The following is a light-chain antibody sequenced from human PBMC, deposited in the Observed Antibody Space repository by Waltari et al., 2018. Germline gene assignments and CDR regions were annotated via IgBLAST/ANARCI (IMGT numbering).Light chain of an antibody. CDR3: QKYNIAPWT. V-gene: IGKV1-27*01. CDR1: QGIRNY. J-gene: IGKJ1*01. CDR2: AAS. Sequence: DIQMTQSPSSLSASVGDRVTITCRASQGIRNYLAWYQQRPGTVPRLLIYAASTLQSGVPSRVSGSGSGTDFTLTISSLQTEDVATYYCQKYNIAPWTFGQGTKVEIK.